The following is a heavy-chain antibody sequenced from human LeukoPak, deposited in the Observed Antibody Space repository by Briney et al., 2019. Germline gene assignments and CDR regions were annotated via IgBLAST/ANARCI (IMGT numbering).Heavy chain of an antibody. Sequence: PGGSLRLSCAASGFTFSSYAMSWVRQAPGKGLEWVSDATGSGGSTYYADSVKGRFTISRDNSKNTLYLQMNSLTAGDTAVYYCSVTTAAAGTVYFDYWGLGTLVTVSS. V-gene: IGHV3-23*01. D-gene: IGHD6-13*01. J-gene: IGHJ4*02. CDR2: ATGSGGST. CDR3: SVTTAAAGTVYFDY. CDR1: GFTFSSYA.